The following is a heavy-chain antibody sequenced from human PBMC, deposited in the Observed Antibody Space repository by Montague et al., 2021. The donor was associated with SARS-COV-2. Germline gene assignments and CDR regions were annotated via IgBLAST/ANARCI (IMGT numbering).Heavy chain of an antibody. D-gene: IGHD3-10*01. CDR2: LYCSGST. Sequence: SETLSLTCTVSGGSISSSYYYWGWLRPPPGKELVWIVSLYCSGSTYYNPSLKSRVTISVDTYQNQFSLKLSSVTAADTAVYYCAREGGSGSYLDYWGQGTLVTVSS. V-gene: IGHV4-39*01. J-gene: IGHJ4*02. CDR1: GGSISSSYYY. CDR3: AREGGSGSYLDY.